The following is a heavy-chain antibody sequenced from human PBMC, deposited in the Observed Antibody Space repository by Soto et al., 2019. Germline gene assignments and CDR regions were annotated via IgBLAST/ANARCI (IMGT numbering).Heavy chain of an antibody. Sequence: AASVKVSFKVSGYTLTELSMHWVRQAPGKGLEWMGGFDPEDGETIYAQKFQGRVTMTEDTSTDTAYMELSSLRSEDTAVYYCAIYYYDSSGYNGYWGQGTLVTVSS. V-gene: IGHV1-24*01. CDR3: AIYYYDSSGYNGY. J-gene: IGHJ4*02. CDR1: GYTLTELS. D-gene: IGHD3-22*01. CDR2: FDPEDGET.